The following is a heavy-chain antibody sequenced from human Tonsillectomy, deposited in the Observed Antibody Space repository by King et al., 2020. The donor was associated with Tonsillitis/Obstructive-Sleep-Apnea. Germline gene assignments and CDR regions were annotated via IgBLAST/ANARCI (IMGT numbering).Heavy chain of an antibody. CDR3: ARDDTVGRYIDS. CDR2: INHRSGFT. D-gene: IGHD2-21*01. J-gene: IGHJ4*02. Sequence: QLVQSGADVKTPGASVKVSCKASGYTFTRYYIHGVRQARGHGLDWIGIINHRSGFTTHAKKFQGRVSMTKDTSARTVYLELSSLRSEDTAVYYCARDDTVGRYIDSWGQGTLVTVSS. V-gene: IGHV1-46*01. CDR1: GYTFTRYY.